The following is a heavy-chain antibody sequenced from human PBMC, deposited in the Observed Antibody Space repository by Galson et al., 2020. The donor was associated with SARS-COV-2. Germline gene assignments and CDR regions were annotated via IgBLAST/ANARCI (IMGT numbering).Heavy chain of an antibody. CDR1: GGSISSGGYY. CDR2: IYYSGST. CDR3: ARFYCGGDCTDAFDI. Sequence: SETLSLTCTVSGGSISSGGYYWSWIRQHPGKGLEWIGYIYYSGSTYYNPSLKSRVTISVDTSKNQFSLKLSSVTAADTAVYYCARFYCGGDCTDAFDIWGQGTMVTVSS. V-gene: IGHV4-31*03. J-gene: IGHJ3*02. D-gene: IGHD2-21*02.